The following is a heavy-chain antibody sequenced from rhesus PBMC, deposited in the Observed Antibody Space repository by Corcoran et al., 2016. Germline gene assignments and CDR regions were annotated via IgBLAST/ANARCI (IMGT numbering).Heavy chain of an antibody. V-gene: IGHV4-65*02. D-gene: IGHD2-21*01. J-gene: IGHJ4*01. CDR2: IGGSSGST. CDR3: ARQYCTGSGCYGYFDY. Sequence: QVQLQESGPGLVKPSETLSLTCAVSGRSISSSNWWSWIRQPPGKGLEWIGNIGGSSGSTYYNPALKSRVTISKDTSKNQFSRKLSSVTAADTAVYYCARQYCTGSGCYGYFDYWGQGVLVTVSS. CDR1: GRSISSSNW.